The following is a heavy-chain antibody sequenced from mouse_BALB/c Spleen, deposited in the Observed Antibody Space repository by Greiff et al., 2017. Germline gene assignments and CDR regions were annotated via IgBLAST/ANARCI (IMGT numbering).Heavy chain of an antibody. CDR1: GFTFSSFG. CDR2: ISSGSSTI. Sequence: EVHLVESGGGLVQPGGSRKLSCAASGFTFSSFGMHWVRQAPEKGLEWVAYISSGSSTIYYADTVKGRFTISRDNPKNTLFLQMTSLRSEDTAMYYCARWTYGNAMDYWGQGTSVTVSS. V-gene: IGHV5-17*02. D-gene: IGHD2-10*02. J-gene: IGHJ4*01. CDR3: ARWTYGNAMDY.